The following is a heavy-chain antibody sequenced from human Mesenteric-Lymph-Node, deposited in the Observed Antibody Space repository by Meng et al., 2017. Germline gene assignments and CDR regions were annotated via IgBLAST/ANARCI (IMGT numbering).Heavy chain of an antibody. Sequence: GGSLRLSCAASGFTFSDAWMSWVRQAPGKGLEWVGRIRSYSDGLTTEYAAPVKGRFTISRDDSKNTVYLQMDSLKTEDTAVYFCTTGRRSWLQSYFESWGQGTLVTGSS. V-gene: IGHV3-15*01. D-gene: IGHD5-24*01. CDR3: TTGRRSWLQSYFES. CDR2: IRSYSDGLTT. CDR1: GFTFSDAW. J-gene: IGHJ4*02.